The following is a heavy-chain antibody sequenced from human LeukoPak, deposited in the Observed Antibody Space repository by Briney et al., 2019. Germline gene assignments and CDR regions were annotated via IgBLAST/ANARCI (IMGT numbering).Heavy chain of an antibody. CDR1: GYSIRSCYY. Sequence: PSETLSLTCAVSGYSIRSCYYWDWVRQPPGKGLEWIGSIYHSGSTYYNPSLKSRVTISVDTSKNQFSLKLSSVTAADMAVYYCARMYSSGWYYGYWGQGTLVTVSS. D-gene: IGHD6-19*01. CDR3: ARMYSSGWYYGY. V-gene: IGHV4-38-2*01. J-gene: IGHJ4*02. CDR2: IYHSGST.